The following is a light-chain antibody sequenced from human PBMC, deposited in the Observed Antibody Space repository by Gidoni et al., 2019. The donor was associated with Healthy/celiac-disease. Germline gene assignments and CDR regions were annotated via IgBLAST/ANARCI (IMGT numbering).Light chain of an antibody. CDR1: QSVSSSY. V-gene: IGKV3-20*01. CDR3: QQYGSSPRT. Sequence: EIVLTQSPGTLSLSPGERATLPCRASQSVSSSYLAWYQQKPGQAPSLLIYGASSRATGIPDTFSGSVSGTDFTLTLSRLEPEDFAVYYCQQYGSSPRTFGQGTKVEIK. J-gene: IGKJ1*01. CDR2: GAS.